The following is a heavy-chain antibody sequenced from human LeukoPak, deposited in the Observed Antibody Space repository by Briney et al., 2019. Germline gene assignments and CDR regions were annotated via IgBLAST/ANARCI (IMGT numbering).Heavy chain of an antibody. CDR1: GFTFSSYW. CDR3: ACGPPGHLLTAYFDS. V-gene: IGHV3-7*03. CDR2: IKQDGCEK. D-gene: IGHD3-9*01. Sequence: GGSLRLSCAASGFTFSSYWMSWVRQAPGKGLEWVANIKQDGCEKYYVDSVKGRFTISRDNAKNSLYLQMNSLRAEDTAVYYCACGPPGHLLTAYFDSWGQGSLVTVSS. J-gene: IGHJ4*02.